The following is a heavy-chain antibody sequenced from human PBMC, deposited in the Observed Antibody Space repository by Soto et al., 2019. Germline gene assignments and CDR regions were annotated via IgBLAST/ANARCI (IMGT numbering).Heavy chain of an antibody. CDR1: GYSFTSYW. Sequence: LGESLKISCKGSGYSFTSYWIGWVRQMPGKGLEWMGIIYPGDSDTRYSPSFQGQVTISADKSISTAYLQWSSLKASDTAMYYCLMWYDSSGYSYFDYWGKRTLVPVSS. CDR2: IYPGDSDT. J-gene: IGHJ4*02. CDR3: LMWYDSSGYSYFDY. V-gene: IGHV5-51*01. D-gene: IGHD3-22*01.